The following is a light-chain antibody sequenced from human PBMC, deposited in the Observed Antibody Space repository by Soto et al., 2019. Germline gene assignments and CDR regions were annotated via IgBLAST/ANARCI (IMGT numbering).Light chain of an antibody. CDR1: QSISSW. CDR3: QQYNSYST. CDR2: DAL. V-gene: IGKV1-5*01. Sequence: DIQMTQSPSTLSASVGDRVTITSRASQSISSWLAGYQQKPGKAPKLLIYDALSLESGVPSRFSGSGSWTEFTLTISSLQPDDFATYYCQQYNSYSTFGQGTKLEIK. J-gene: IGKJ2*01.